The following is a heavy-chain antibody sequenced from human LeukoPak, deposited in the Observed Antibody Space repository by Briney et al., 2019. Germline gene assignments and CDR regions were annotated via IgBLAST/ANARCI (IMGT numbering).Heavy chain of an antibody. D-gene: IGHD3-10*01. CDR2: ISGSGVST. V-gene: IGHV3-23*01. Sequence: PGGSLRLSCAASGFTFSSYAMSWVRQAPGKGLEWVSAISGSGVSTYYADSVKGRFTISRDKSKNTLYLQMNSLRAEDTAVYYCAKGSSGSYYNALDYWGQGTLVTVSS. CDR3: AKGSSGSYYNALDY. J-gene: IGHJ4*02. CDR1: GFTFSSYA.